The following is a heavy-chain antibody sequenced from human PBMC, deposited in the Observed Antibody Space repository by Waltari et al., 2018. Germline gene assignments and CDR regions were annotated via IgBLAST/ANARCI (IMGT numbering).Heavy chain of an antibody. CDR1: GYSFTSYW. CDR3: ASHSIVVNDAFDI. J-gene: IGHJ3*02. CDR2: ICPGDSGT. V-gene: IGHV5-51*01. Sequence: EVQLVQSGAEVKKPGESLKISCKGSGYSFTSYWIGWVRQMPGKGLEWRGMICPGDSGTRYSPSFQGQGTISADKSISTAYLQWSSLKASDTAMYYCASHSIVVNDAFDIWGQGTMVT. D-gene: IGHD2-21*01.